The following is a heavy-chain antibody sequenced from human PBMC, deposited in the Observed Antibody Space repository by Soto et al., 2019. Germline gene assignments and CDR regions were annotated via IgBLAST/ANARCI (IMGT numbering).Heavy chain of an antibody. CDR2: IKSKTDGGTT. CDR3: SSTTITGRHNYYYYYGMDV. Sequence: GGSLRLSCAASGFTFSNAWMSWVRQAPGKGLEWVGRIKSKTDGGTTDFAAPVKGRFTISRDDSKNTLYLQMNSLKTEDTGVYYCSSTTITGRHNYYYYYGMDVWGQGTTVTVSS. CDR1: GFTFSNAW. V-gene: IGHV3-15*01. D-gene: IGHD5-12*01. J-gene: IGHJ6*02.